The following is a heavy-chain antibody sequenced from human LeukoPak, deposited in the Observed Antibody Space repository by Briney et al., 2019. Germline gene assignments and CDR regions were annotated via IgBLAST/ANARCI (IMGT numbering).Heavy chain of an antibody. CDR2: INHSGST. Sequence: SETLSLTCAVYGGSFSGYYWSWIRQPPGKGLEWIGEINHSGSTNYNPSLKSRVTISVDKSKNQFSLKLSSVTAADTAVYYCARSMVRGPMGFDYWGQGTLVTVSS. V-gene: IGHV4-34*01. J-gene: IGHJ4*02. D-gene: IGHD3-10*01. CDR1: GGSFSGYY. CDR3: ARSMVRGPMGFDY.